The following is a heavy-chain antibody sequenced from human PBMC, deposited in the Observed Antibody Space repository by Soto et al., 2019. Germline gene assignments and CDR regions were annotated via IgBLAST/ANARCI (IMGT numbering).Heavy chain of an antibody. CDR1: GYTFTSYA. V-gene: IGHV1-3*01. CDR3: ARRFMSAGWLDP. Sequence: QVQLVQSGAEVMRPGASVKVSCKAAGYTFTSYAVHWVRQAPGQGLEWMGWINADNGNTEYLERFRCRGTITRDISACTVHVELTGLTSEDTAVYYCARRFMSAGWLDPWGQGTLVTVSS. CDR2: INADNGNT. D-gene: IGHD3-10*01. J-gene: IGHJ5*02.